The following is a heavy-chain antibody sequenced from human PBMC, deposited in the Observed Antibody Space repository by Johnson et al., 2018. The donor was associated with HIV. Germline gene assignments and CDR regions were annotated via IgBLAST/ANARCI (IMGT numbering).Heavy chain of an antibody. CDR2: IYRGGST. CDR3: ARGGKWGIVGARGAFDI. J-gene: IGHJ3*02. CDR1: GFTVSSNY. D-gene: IGHD1-26*01. V-gene: IGHV3-66*01. Sequence: VQLVESGGGLVQPGGSLRLSCAASGFTVSSNYMSWVRQAPGKGLELVSVIYRGGSTYYADTVKGRFTISRDTSKNTLYLLMNSLRAEDTAVYYCARGGKWGIVGARGAFDIWGQGTMVTVSS.